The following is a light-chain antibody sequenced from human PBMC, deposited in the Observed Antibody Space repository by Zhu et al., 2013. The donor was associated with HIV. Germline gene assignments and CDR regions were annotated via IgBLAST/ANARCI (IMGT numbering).Light chain of an antibody. Sequence: QSVLTQPPSVSGAPGQSVTISCTGSQSNLGSGYDVHWYQRLPGTAPKLLIYSNYNRPSGVPGRFSASKSGTSASLSITGLQSEDEAEYYCQSYDGGLSAPYVFGTGTRVTVL. V-gene: IGLV1-40*01. CDR1: QSNLGSGYD. CDR3: QSYDGGLSAPYV. CDR2: SNY. J-gene: IGLJ1*01.